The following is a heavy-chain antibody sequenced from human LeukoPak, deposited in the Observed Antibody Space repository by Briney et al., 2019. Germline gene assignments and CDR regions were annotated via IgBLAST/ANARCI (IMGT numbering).Heavy chain of an antibody. CDR1: GFTFSRHG. J-gene: IGHJ4*02. V-gene: IGHV3-30*03. CDR3: ARSFYDILIGYYQYFDY. Sequence: TRGSPRLICAASGFTFSRHGMHWVRQAPGKGLEWVAAISYDGRNKYDADSVKGRFTIARDNSKNTLYLQMNSLRAEDTAVYYCARSFYDILIGYYQYFDYWGQGTLVTVSS. D-gene: IGHD3-9*01. CDR2: ISYDGRNK.